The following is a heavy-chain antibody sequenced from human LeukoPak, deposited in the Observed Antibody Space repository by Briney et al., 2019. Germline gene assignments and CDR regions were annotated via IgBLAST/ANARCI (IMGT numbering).Heavy chain of an antibody. V-gene: IGHV3-48*04. CDR3: ARDHDYGDYDLDY. CDR1: GFTFSSYS. J-gene: IGHJ4*02. D-gene: IGHD4-17*01. Sequence: GGSLRLSCAASGFTFSSYSMNWVRQAPGKGLEWVSYISSSSSTIYYADSVKGRFTISRDNAKNSLYLQMNSLRAEDTAVYYCARDHDYGDYDLDYWGQGTLVTVSS. CDR2: ISSSSSTI.